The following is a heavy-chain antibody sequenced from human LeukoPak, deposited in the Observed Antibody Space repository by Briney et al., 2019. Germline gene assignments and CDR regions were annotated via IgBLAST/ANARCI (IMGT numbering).Heavy chain of an antibody. CDR2: IYHSGST. J-gene: IGHJ4*02. CDR3: ARDRGYSYGFDY. Sequence: SETLSLTCTVFGYSISSDYYWGWIRQPPGKGLEWIGYIYHSGSTYYNPSLKSRVSISVDTAKNQLSLNLTSVTAADTAVYYCARDRGYSYGFDYWGQGTLVAVSS. V-gene: IGHV4-38-2*02. D-gene: IGHD5-18*01. CDR1: GYSISSDYY.